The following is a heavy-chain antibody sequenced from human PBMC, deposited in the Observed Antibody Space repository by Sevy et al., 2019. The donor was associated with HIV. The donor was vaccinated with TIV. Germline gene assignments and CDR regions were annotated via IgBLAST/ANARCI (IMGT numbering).Heavy chain of an antibody. Sequence: GGSLRLSCAASGFTFSCYEMNWVRQAPGKGLEWISYISNSGTAMYYSDSVRGRFTISRDNARRSLYLQMNSLRAEDTAVYYCARDLPPSATTVPHFDCWGQGTLVTVSS. CDR1: GFTFSCYE. CDR2: ISNSGTAM. CDR3: ARDLPPSATTVPHFDC. J-gene: IGHJ4*02. V-gene: IGHV3-48*03. D-gene: IGHD4-17*01.